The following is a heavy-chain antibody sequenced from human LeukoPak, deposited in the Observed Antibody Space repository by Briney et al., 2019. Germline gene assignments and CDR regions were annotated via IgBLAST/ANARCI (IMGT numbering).Heavy chain of an antibody. D-gene: IGHD5-18*01. V-gene: IGHV3-7*01. CDR1: GFTFSSYA. CDR2: IKQDGSEK. Sequence: GGSLRLSCAASGFTFSSYAMSWVRQAPGKGLEWVANIKQDGSEKYYVDSVKGRFTISRDNAKNSLYLQMNSLRAEDTAVYYCARPNHPYVDTAMVLWGQGTLVTVSS. J-gene: IGHJ4*02. CDR3: ARPNHPYVDTAMVL.